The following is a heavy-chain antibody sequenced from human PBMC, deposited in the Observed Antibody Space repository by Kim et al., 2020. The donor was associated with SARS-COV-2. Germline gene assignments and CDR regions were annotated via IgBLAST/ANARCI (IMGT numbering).Heavy chain of an antibody. V-gene: IGHV4-59*08. Sequence: SETLSLTCTVSGGSISSYYWSWIRQPPGKGLEWIGYIYYSGSTNYNPSLKSRVTISVDTSKNQFSLKLSSVTAADTAVYYCAGGGGYSSGWYSHSYWGQG. D-gene: IGHD6-19*01. CDR1: GGSISSYY. CDR3: AGGGGYSSGWYSHSY. J-gene: IGHJ4*02. CDR2: IYYSGST.